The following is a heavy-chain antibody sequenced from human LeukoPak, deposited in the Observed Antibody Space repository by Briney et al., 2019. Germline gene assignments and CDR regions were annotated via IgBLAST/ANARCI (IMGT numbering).Heavy chain of an antibody. CDR1: GFTFSSYD. Sequence: GGSLRLSCAVSGFTFSSYDMNWVRQAPGKGLEWVSSISSSSNYIHYAGSVKGRFTISRDNAKNSLYLQMNSLRAEDTAVYFCARGTLGAWGWWGQGTLVTVSA. CDR3: ARGTLGAWGW. V-gene: IGHV3-21*01. J-gene: IGHJ4*02. CDR2: ISSSSNYI. D-gene: IGHD6-19*01.